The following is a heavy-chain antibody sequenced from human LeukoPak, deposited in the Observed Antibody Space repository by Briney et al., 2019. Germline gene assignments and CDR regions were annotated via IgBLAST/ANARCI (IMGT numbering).Heavy chain of an antibody. D-gene: IGHD1-26*01. J-gene: IGHJ4*02. CDR1: GGSFSRHA. CDR2: IIPLFGTT. Sequence: GASVKVSCKASGGSFSRHAISWVRQAPGQGLEGMGEIIPLFGTTHYAQKFQGRVTITTDESTSTGYVELSSLRSEDTAVYYCARGVIVAATHFDNWGQGTLVTVSS. V-gene: IGHV1-69*05. CDR3: ARGVIVAATHFDN.